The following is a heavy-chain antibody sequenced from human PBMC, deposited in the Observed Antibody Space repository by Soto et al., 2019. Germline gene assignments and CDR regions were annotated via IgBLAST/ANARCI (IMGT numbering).Heavy chain of an antibody. CDR2: IYYDGSNE. CDR3: ARVVVVVSADAFDI. J-gene: IGHJ3*02. Sequence: QVQLVESGGGVVQPGRSLRLSCAASEFTFSNFGMHWVRQAPGKGLEWVAVIYYDGSNEYYADSVKGRFTISRDNSKNTLYLQMNSLRAEDTAVYYCARVVVVVSADAFDIWGQGTMVTVSS. CDR1: EFTFSNFG. V-gene: IGHV3-33*01. D-gene: IGHD2-15*01.